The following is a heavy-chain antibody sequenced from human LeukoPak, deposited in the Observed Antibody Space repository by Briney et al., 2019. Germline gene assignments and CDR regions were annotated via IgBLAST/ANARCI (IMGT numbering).Heavy chain of an antibody. CDR3: ARDQLLGYFDY. V-gene: IGHV1-69*01. D-gene: IGHD2-2*01. CDR2: IIFGTA. CDR1: GGTFSSYA. Sequence: SVKVSFKASGGTFSSYAISWGRQAPGQGLEWMGGIIFGTANYAQKFQGRVTITADESTSTAYMELSSLRSEDTAVYYCARDQLLGYFDYWGQGTLVTVSS. J-gene: IGHJ4*02.